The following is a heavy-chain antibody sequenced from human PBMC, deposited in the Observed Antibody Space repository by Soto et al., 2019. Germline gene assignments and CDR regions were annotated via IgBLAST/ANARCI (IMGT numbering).Heavy chain of an antibody. V-gene: IGHV3-30*18. CDR3: AKALPKLLWFGDAAAY. CDR1: GFTFSSYG. J-gene: IGHJ4*02. CDR2: ISYDGSNK. Sequence: PGGSLRLSCAASGFTFSSYGMHWVRQAPGKGLEWLAVISYDGSNKYYADSVKGRFTISRDNSKNTLYLQMTSLRAEDTAVYFSAKALPKLLWFGDAAAYWGQGTLVTVSS. D-gene: IGHD3-10*01.